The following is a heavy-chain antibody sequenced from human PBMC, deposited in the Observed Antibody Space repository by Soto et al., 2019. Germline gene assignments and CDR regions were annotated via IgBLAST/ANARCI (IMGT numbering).Heavy chain of an antibody. D-gene: IGHD2-8*02. V-gene: IGHV3-23*01. Sequence: GGSLRLSCAASRFSFSSYAMNWVRQAPGKGLEWVAGISGRGNSTYYVDSVKGRFTISRDNAKNSLYLQMNSLRVEDTAVYYCTRDHPTSGQYFYYWGQGILVTVSS. CDR1: RFSFSSYA. CDR2: ISGRGNST. J-gene: IGHJ4*02. CDR3: TRDHPTSGQYFYY.